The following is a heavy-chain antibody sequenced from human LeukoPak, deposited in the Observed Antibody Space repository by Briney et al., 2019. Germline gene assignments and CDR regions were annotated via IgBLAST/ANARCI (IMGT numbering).Heavy chain of an antibody. V-gene: IGHV1-2*02. CDR2: INSKTGAT. Sequence: XTPXXXLKWMAXINSKTGATTYAQKFLGRVTLTTDTSISTTYMDLSRLTSGDTAVYYCARGDALVREVPEYYYDYWGQGTLVTVSS. CDR3: ARGDALVREVPEYYYDY. J-gene: IGHJ4*02. D-gene: IGHD3-10*01.